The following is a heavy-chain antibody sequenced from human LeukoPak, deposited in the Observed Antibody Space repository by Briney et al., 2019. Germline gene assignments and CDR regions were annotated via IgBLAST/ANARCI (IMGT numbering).Heavy chain of an antibody. V-gene: IGHV3-30-3*01. CDR1: GFTFSNYA. CDR3: AGPIFGVVMNPFDY. D-gene: IGHD3-3*01. J-gene: IGHJ4*02. CDR2: VSDDGINK. Sequence: GGSLRLSCAVSGFTFSNYAIHWVRQAPGKGLEWGVVVSDDGINKYYAGSVKGRFTISRDNSEYTLFLQMNSLRAEDTAVYYCAGPIFGVVMNPFDYWGQGTLVTVSS.